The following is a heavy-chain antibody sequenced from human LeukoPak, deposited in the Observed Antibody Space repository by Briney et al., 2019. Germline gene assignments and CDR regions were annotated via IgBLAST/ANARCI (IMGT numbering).Heavy chain of an antibody. V-gene: IGHV1-3*01. CDR2: INAGNGNT. D-gene: IGHD4-11*01. J-gene: IGHJ4*02. Sequence: ASVKVSCKASGYTFTSYAMHWVRQAPGQRLKWMGWINAGNGNTKYSQKFQGRVTITRDASASTAYMELSSLRSEDTAVYYCARDRSFQDYSLDYWGQGTLVTVSS. CDR3: ARDRSFQDYSLDY. CDR1: GYTFTSYA.